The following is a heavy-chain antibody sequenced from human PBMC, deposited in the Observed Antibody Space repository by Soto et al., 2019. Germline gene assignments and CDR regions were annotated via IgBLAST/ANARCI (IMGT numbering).Heavy chain of an antibody. Sequence: QVQLVQSGAEVKKPGASVKVSCKASGYTFTGYYMHWVRQAPGQGLEWMGWINPNSGGTNYAQKLQGWVTMTRDTSLGTADRERSRLRYDDTAVYYCAGGGQLARYYYGMDVWGQGPTVPVSS. CDR1: GYTFTGYY. D-gene: IGHD6-6*01. CDR3: AGGGQLARYYYGMDV. V-gene: IGHV1-2*04. CDR2: INPNSGGT. J-gene: IGHJ6*02.